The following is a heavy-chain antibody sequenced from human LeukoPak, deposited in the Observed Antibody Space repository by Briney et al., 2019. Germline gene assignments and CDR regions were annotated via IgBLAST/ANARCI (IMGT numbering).Heavy chain of an antibody. Sequence: SETLSLTRTVSGGSISSYYWGWIRQPPGKGLEWIGYIYYSGSTNYNPSLKSRVTISVDTSKNQFSLKLSSVTAADTAVYYCARDSRDYDILTGYLSWFDPWGQGTLVTVSS. D-gene: IGHD3-9*01. CDR3: ARDSRDYDILTGYLSWFDP. CDR1: GGSISSYY. J-gene: IGHJ5*02. CDR2: IYYSGST. V-gene: IGHV4-59*12.